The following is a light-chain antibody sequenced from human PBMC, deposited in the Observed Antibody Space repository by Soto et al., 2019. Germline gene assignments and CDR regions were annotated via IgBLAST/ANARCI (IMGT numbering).Light chain of an antibody. Sequence: PGERATLSCRASQTVRSSLAWYQQKPGQAPRLLISGASSRAADIPDRFSGSGSGTDFTLTINRLEPEDFAVYYCQQYGGSPRTFGQGTKVDIK. V-gene: IGKV3-20*01. J-gene: IGKJ1*01. CDR2: GAS. CDR3: QQYGGSPRT. CDR1: QTVRSS.